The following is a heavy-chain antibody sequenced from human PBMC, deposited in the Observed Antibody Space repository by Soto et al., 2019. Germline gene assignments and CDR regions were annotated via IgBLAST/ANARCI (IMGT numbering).Heavy chain of an antibody. CDR1: GFTFNNHA. V-gene: IGHV3-30-3*01. CDR2: VSYEGSIQ. D-gene: IGHD3-10*01. Sequence: GCLRLSCAASGFTFNNHALHWVHQAPGKGLEWVALVSYEGSIQCYADSVKGRFSVSRDSSTNRLYLQMNSLKAEDTAVYYCVRAMAVLHLFLSGSFFGFWGRGTLVTVSS. J-gene: IGHJ4*02. CDR3: VRAMAVLHLFLSGSFFGF.